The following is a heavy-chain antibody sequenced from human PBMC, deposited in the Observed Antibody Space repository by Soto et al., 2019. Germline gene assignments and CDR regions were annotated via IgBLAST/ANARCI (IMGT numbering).Heavy chain of an antibody. V-gene: IGHV3-33*01. CDR3: ALSTAPYGDFTFDY. Sequence: PGGSLRLSCAASGFTFSSYGMHWVRQAPGKGLEWVAVIWYDGSNKYYADSVKGRFTISRDNSKNTLYLQMNSLRAEDTAVYYCALSTAPYGDFTFDYWGQGTLVTVSS. CDR1: GFTFSSYG. D-gene: IGHD4-17*01. CDR2: IWYDGSNK. J-gene: IGHJ4*02.